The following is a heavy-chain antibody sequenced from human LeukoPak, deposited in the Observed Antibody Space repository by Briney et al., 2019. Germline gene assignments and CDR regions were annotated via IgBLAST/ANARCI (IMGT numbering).Heavy chain of an antibody. CDR3: TTDLNQRLKWFGNPLDH. V-gene: IGHV3-15*01. CDR2: IRSETDGATT. CDR1: GFSFSYAW. J-gene: IGHJ4*02. Sequence: GRSLRLSCVASGFSFSYAWMSWVRQAPGEGLQWVGHIRSETDGATTDYAAAVQGRFTISRDDSKKMLYLEMNSLKTEDTAVYYCTTDLNQRLKWFGNPLDHWGQGTPVTVSS. D-gene: IGHD3-10*01.